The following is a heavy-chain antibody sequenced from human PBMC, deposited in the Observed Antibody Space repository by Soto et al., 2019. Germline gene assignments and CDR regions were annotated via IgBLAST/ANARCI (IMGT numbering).Heavy chain of an antibody. CDR1: GGSISSSSYY. V-gene: IGHV4-39*01. J-gene: IGHJ4*02. CDR3: ARHGGDIVVVVAVFDY. Sequence: PSETLSLTCTVSGGSISSSSYYWGWIRQPPGKGLEWIGSTYYSGSTYYNPSLKSRATISVDTSKNQFSLKLSSVTAADTAVYYCARHGGDIVVVVAVFDYWGQGTLVTVSS. CDR2: TYYSGST. D-gene: IGHD2-15*01.